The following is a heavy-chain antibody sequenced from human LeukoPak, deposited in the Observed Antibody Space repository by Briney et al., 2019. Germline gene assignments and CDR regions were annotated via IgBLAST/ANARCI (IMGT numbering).Heavy chain of an antibody. CDR3: AKEDSSGYYHVFDY. D-gene: IGHD3-22*01. Sequence: GGSLRLSCAASGFTFDDYAMHWVRQAPGKGLEWVSLVSADGSDTYFADSVKGRFTISRDNSKNSLYLQMNRLRTEDTALYFCAKEDSSGYYHVFDYWGQGTLVTVSS. V-gene: IGHV3-43*02. CDR1: GFTFDDYA. J-gene: IGHJ4*02. CDR2: VSADGSDT.